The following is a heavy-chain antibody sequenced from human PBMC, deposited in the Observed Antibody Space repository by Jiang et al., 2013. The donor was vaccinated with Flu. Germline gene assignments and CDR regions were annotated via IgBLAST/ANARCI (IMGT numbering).Heavy chain of an antibody. CDR3: AMNPSSEFGELLYLT. CDR2: IYYSGST. J-gene: IGHJ5*02. V-gene: IGHV4-30-4*08. CDR1: GGSISSGDYY. Sequence: SGSGLVKPSQTLSLTCTVSGGSISSGDYYWSWIRQPPGKGLEWIGYIYYSGSTYYNPSLKSRVTISVDTSKNQFSLKLSSVTAADTAVYYCAMNPSSEFGELLYLTWGQGTLVTVSS. D-gene: IGHD3-10*01.